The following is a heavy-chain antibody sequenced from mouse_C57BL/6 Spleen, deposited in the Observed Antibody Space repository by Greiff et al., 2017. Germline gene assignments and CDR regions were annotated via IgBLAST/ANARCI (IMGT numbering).Heavy chain of an antibody. CDR3: ARKERYSIQWYLDY. Sequence: QVQLQQPGAELVMPGASVKLSCKASGYTFTSYWMHWVKQRPGQGLEWIGEIDPSDSYTNYNQKFKGKSTLTVDKSSSTAYMQLSSLTSEDSAVYYCARKERYSIQWYLDYWGQGTTLTVSS. J-gene: IGHJ2*01. CDR2: IDPSDSYT. D-gene: IGHD2-5*01. CDR1: GYTFTSYW. V-gene: IGHV1-69*01.